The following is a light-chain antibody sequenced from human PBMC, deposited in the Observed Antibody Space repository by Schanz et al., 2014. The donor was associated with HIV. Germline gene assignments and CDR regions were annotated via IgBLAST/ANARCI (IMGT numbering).Light chain of an antibody. J-gene: IGLJ3*02. CDR3: SSYTTSGSLV. CDR1: SRDVGGYNY. CDR2: DVS. Sequence: QSVLTQPASVSGSPGQSITISCTGTSRDVGGYNYVSWYQQHPGKAPKLMIYDVSNRPSGVSNRFSGSKSGNTASLTISGLQAEDEADYYCSSYTTSGSLVFGGGTQLTVL. V-gene: IGLV2-14*01.